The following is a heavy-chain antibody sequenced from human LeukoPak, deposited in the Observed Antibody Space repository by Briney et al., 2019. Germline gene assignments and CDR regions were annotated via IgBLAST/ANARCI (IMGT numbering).Heavy chain of an antibody. CDR1: GYTFTSYG. Sequence: ASVKVSCKASGYTFTSYGISWVRQAPGQGLEWMGWINAYNSNTDYAQKLQGRVTMTTDTSTSTAYMELRSLRSDDTAVYYCARPISGVFYYMDVWGKGTTVTVSS. CDR3: ARPISGVFYYMDV. D-gene: IGHD3-3*01. CDR2: INAYNSNT. V-gene: IGHV1-18*01. J-gene: IGHJ6*03.